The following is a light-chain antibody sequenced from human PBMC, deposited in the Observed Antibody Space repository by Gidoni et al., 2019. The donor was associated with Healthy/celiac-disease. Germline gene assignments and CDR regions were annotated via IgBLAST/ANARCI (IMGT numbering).Light chain of an antibody. CDR1: QSVSSSY. CDR3: QQYGSSLLT. CDR2: GAS. V-gene: IGKV3-20*01. J-gene: IGKJ4*01. Sequence: EIVLPQSPGTLSLSPGERATLSCRASQSVSSSYLAWYQQKPGQAPRLLIYGASSRATGIPDRFSGSGPGTDFTLTISRLEPEDLAVYYCQQYGSSLLTFXGXTKVEIK.